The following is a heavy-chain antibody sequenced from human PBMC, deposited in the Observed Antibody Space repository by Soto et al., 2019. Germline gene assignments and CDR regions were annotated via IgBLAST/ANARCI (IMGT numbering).Heavy chain of an antibody. CDR1: GFTFSSYA. CDR2: ISASGGST. CDR3: AKDEGGSYYDGPLDV. Sequence: GGSLRLSCAASGFTFSSYAMGWVRQAPGKGLEWVSAISASGGSTYYGDSVKGRFTISRDNSKHTLYLQMNSLRADDTAVYYCAKDEGGSYYDGPLDVWGQGTTVTVSS. J-gene: IGHJ6*02. V-gene: IGHV3-23*01. D-gene: IGHD1-26*01.